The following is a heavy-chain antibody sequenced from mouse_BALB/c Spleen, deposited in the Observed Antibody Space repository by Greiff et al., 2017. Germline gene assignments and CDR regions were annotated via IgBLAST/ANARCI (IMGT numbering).Heavy chain of an antibody. CDR3: TRYRHSKAMDY. CDR1: GFNIKDYY. Sequence: EVQLQQSGAELVRSGASVKLSCTASGFNIKDYYMHWVKQRPEQGLEWIGWIDPENGDTEYAPKFQGKATMTADTSSNTAYLQLSSLTSEDTAVYYCTRYRHSKAMDYWGQGTSVTVSS. CDR2: IDPENGDT. D-gene: IGHD2-5*01. V-gene: IGHV14-4*02. J-gene: IGHJ4*01.